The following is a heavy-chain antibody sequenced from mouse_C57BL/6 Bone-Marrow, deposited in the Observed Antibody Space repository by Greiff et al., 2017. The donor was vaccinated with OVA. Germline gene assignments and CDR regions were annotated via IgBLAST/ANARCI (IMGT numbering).Heavy chain of an antibody. V-gene: IGHV5-4*01. CDR1: GFTFSSYA. J-gene: IGHJ2*01. CDR3: ASLVDY. CDR2: ISDGGSYT. Sequence: DVQLVESGGGLVKPGGSLKLSCAASGFTFSSYAMSWVRQTPEKRLEWVATISDGGSYTYYPDNVKGRFTISRDNAKNNLYLQMSHLKSEDTAMYYCASLVDYWGQGTTLTVSS.